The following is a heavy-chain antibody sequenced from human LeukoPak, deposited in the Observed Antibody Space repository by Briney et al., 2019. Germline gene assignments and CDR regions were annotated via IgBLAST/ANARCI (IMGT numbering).Heavy chain of an antibody. V-gene: IGHV3-48*01. CDR1: GFTFSSYS. Sequence: RGSLRLSCAASGFTFSSYSMNWVRQAPGKGLEWVSYISSSSSTIFYADSVKGRFTISRDNSRNTVYPQMNSLRAEDTAVYYCAKDDRWLQFCCWGQGTLVTVSA. CDR3: AKDDRWLQFCC. J-gene: IGHJ4*02. D-gene: IGHD5-24*01. CDR2: ISSSSSTI.